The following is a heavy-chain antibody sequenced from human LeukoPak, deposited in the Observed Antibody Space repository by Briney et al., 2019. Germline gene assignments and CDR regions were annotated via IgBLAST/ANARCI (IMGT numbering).Heavy chain of an antibody. V-gene: IGHV4-59*01. CDR3: ARDHGYCSSTSCYEYWFDP. CDR1: GGSISSYY. CDR2: IYHSGST. D-gene: IGHD2-2*01. J-gene: IGHJ5*02. Sequence: SETLSLTCTVSGGSISSYYWSWIRQPPGKGLEWIGYIYHSGSTNYNPSLKSRVTISVDTSKNQFSLKLSSVTAADTAVYYCARDHGYCSSTSCYEYWFDPWGQGTLVTVSS.